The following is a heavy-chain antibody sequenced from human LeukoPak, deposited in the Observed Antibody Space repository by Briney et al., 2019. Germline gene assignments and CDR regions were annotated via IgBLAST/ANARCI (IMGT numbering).Heavy chain of an antibody. V-gene: IGHV4-59*12. J-gene: IGHJ6*04. CDR2: IYHSGST. CDR1: GGSISSYY. D-gene: IGHD3-10*01. CDR3: ARDMVAIGGSV. Sequence: PSETLSLTCTVSGGSISSYYWSWIRQPPGKGLEWIGYIYHSGSTYYNPSLKSRVTISVDRSKNQFSLKLSSVTAADTAVYYCARDMVAIGGSVWGKGTTVTVSS.